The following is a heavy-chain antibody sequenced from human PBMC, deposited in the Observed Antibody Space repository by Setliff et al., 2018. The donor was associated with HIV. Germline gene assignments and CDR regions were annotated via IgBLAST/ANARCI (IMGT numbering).Heavy chain of an antibody. Sequence: GSLRLSCAASGFTVSTYYMSWVRQAPGKGLEWVSTIYSGGSTYHADSVKGRFTVSRDNAKNTLYLQMNSLRAEDTAVYYCARGVRPGEWLLYRNWFDPWGQGTLVTVSS. D-gene: IGHD3-3*01. CDR3: ARGVRPGEWLLYRNWFDP. CDR1: GFTVSTYY. J-gene: IGHJ5*02. V-gene: IGHV3-66*01. CDR2: IYSGGST.